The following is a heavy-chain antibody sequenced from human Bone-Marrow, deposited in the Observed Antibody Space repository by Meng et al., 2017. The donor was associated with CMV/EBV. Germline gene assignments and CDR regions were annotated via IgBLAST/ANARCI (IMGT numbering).Heavy chain of an antibody. CDR1: GYTFTSYN. D-gene: IGHD3-10*01. CDR3: ARAAIGSGPPGY. Sequence: ASVKVSCKASGYTFTSYNMHWVRQAPGQGLEWIGIINLSGGSTSYAQKFQGRVTMTRDTSTSTVYMELSSLRSEDTAVYYCARAAIGSGPPGYWGQGTLVTVSS. J-gene: IGHJ4*02. CDR2: INLSGGST. V-gene: IGHV1-46*01.